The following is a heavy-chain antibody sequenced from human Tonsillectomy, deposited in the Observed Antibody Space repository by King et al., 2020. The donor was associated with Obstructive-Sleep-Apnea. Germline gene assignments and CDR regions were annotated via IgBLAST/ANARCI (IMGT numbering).Heavy chain of an antibody. Sequence: VQLVESGGDLVQPGGSLRLSCAASAFTFSNYAMSWVRQAPGKGLEWVSAISGSGGSTYYADSVKGRFTISRDNSKNTLYLQMNSLRAEDTAVYYCAKTIFDPLNYYEYWGQGTLVTVSS. CDR2: ISGSGGST. V-gene: IGHV3-23*04. D-gene: IGHD3-3*01. J-gene: IGHJ4*02. CDR1: AFTFSNYA. CDR3: AKTIFDPLNYYEY.